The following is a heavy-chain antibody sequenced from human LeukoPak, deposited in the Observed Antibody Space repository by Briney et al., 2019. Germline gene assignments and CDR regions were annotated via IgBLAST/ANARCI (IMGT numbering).Heavy chain of an antibody. V-gene: IGHV3-66*04. D-gene: IGHD4-17*01. J-gene: IGHJ4*02. Sequence: PGGSLRLSCAVSGFNVTGSDMSWVRQAPGKGLEWVSVVYGGGDTYYANSVKGRFTISRDNSKNTLYLQMVSLRAEDTAVYYCARQLYGSQIITALWGQGTLVTVSS. CDR3: ARQLYGSQIITAL. CDR1: GFNVTGSD. CDR2: VYGGGDT.